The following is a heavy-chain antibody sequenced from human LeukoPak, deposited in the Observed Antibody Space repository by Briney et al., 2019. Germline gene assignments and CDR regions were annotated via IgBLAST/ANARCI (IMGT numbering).Heavy chain of an antibody. CDR1: GFTFSSNW. V-gene: IGHV3-7*01. CDR3: ARDETGTTQY. Sequence: GGSLRLACAASGFTFSSNWMSWVRQAPGKGLEWVANIKQDGSQKYYVDSVKGRFTIPRDNAKNSLYLQMNSLRAEDTAVYYCARDETGTTQYWGQGTLVTVSS. CDR2: IKQDGSQK. J-gene: IGHJ4*02. D-gene: IGHD1-1*01.